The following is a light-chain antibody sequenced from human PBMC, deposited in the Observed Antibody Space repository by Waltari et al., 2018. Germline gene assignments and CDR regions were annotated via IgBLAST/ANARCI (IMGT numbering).Light chain of an antibody. J-gene: IGLJ2*01. CDR3: QSFDNMLSGGVV. CDR2: GNT. V-gene: IGLV1-40*01. CDR1: TSNIGAGHD. Sequence: QSVLTQPPSVSGTPGQRVTISCSGSTSNIGAGHDVHWYQHLPGTAPKLPIYGNTIRPSGVPDRFSGSKSGTSASLAITGLQADDEADYFCQSFDNMLSGGVVFGGGTKLAVL.